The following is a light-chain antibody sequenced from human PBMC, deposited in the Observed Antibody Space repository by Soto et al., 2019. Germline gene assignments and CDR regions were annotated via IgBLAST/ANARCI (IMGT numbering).Light chain of an antibody. CDR2: EVS. V-gene: IGLV2-14*01. J-gene: IGLJ2*01. Sequence: QSALTQPASVSGSPGQSITISCTGTKSDIGAYVFVSWYQQHPGKAPKLIIYEVSNRPSGVSNRFSGSKSGTTASLTISGLQAEDEADYYCSSYTGSGTHVVFGGGTKVTVL. CDR3: SSYTGSGTHVV. CDR1: KSDIGAYVF.